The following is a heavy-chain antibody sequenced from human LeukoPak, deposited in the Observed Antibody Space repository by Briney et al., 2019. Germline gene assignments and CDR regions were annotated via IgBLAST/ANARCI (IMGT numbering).Heavy chain of an antibody. CDR2: IYYSGST. CDR3: ARHRVVRGYDYFDY. D-gene: IGHD3-10*01. Sequence: SETLSLTCTVSGGSISSYYWSWIRQPPGKGLEWIGYIYYSGSTNYNPSLKSRVTISVDTSKNQFSLKLSSVTAADTAVYYCARHRVVRGYDYFDYWGQGTLVTVSS. V-gene: IGHV4-59*08. J-gene: IGHJ4*02. CDR1: GGSISSYY.